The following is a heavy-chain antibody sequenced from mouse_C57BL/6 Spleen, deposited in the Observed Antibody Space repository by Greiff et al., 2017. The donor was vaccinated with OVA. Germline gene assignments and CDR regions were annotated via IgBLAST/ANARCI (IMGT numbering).Heavy chain of an antibody. V-gene: IGHV14-3*01. D-gene: IGHD2-1*01. CDR1: GFNFKNTY. CDR3: ARGIYYGNPSSFDY. CDR2: IDPANGNT. Sequence: EVQLQQSVAELVRPGASVKLSCTASGFNFKNTYMHWVKQRPEQGLEWIGRIDPANGNTKYAPKFQGKATITVDTSSNTAYLQLSSLTSEDTAISYYARGIYYGNPSSFDYWGQGTTLTVSS. J-gene: IGHJ2*01.